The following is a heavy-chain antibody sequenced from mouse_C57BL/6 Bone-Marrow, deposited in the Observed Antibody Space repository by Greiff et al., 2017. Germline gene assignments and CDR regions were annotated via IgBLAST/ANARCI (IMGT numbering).Heavy chain of an antibody. V-gene: IGHV5-4*01. CDR3: ARDRINGNLFDY. J-gene: IGHJ2*01. Sequence: EVKLVESGGGLVKPGGSLKLSCAASGFTFSSYAMSWVRQTPEKRLEWVATISDGGSYTYYPDNVKGRFTISRDNAKNNLYLQMSHLKSEDTAMYYCARDRINGNLFDYWVQGTTLTVSS. CDR2: ISDGGSYT. D-gene: IGHD2-1*01. CDR1: GFTFSSYA.